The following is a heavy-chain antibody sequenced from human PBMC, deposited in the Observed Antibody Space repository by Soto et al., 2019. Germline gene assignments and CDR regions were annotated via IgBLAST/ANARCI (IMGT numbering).Heavy chain of an antibody. J-gene: IGHJ6*02. CDR2: IYPGDSDT. CDR3: ARPSPSMVTPTNYYYYGMDV. V-gene: IGHV5-51*01. CDR1: GYSFTSYW. D-gene: IGHD5-18*01. Sequence: GESLKISCKDSGYSFTSYWIGWVRQMPGKGLEWMGIIYPGDSDTRYSPSFQGQVTISADKSISTAYLQWSSLKASDTAMYYCARPSPSMVTPTNYYYYGMDVWGQGTTVTVSS.